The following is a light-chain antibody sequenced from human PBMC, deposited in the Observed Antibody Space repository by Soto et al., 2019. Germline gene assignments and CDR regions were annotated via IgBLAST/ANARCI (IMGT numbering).Light chain of an antibody. Sequence: EIVLTQSPATLSLSPGERATLSCRASQSVSSYLAWYQQKPGQAPRLLIFDASNRATDIPARFSGRGSGTDFTLTISSPEPEDFAVYYCQQRSNWPYTFGQGTKLEIK. J-gene: IGKJ2*01. CDR3: QQRSNWPYT. V-gene: IGKV3-11*01. CDR2: DAS. CDR1: QSVSSY.